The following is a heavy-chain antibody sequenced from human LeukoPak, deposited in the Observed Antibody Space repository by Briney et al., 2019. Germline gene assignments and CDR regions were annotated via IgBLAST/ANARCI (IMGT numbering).Heavy chain of an antibody. V-gene: IGHV4-31*03. CDR1: GGSISSGGYY. Sequence: SGTLSLTCTVSGGSISSGGYYWSWIRQHPGKGLEWIGYIYYSGSTYYNPSLKSRVTISVDTSKNQFSLKLSSVTAADTAVYYCARGRVVVVAAPYFDYWGQGTLVTVSS. J-gene: IGHJ4*02. CDR2: IYYSGST. CDR3: ARGRVVVVAAPYFDY. D-gene: IGHD2-15*01.